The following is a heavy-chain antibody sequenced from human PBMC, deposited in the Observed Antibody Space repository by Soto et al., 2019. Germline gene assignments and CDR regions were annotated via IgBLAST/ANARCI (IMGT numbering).Heavy chain of an antibody. CDR2: IKQDGSEK. CDR1: GFTFSSYW. CDR3: ATAAGRGHAFDI. D-gene: IGHD6-13*01. J-gene: IGHJ3*02. V-gene: IGHV3-7*01. Sequence: HPVGSLRLSCAASGFTFSSYWMSWVRQAPGKGLEWVANIKQDGSEKYYVDSVKGRFTISRDNAKNSLYLQMNSLRAEDTAVYYCATAAGRGHAFDIWGQGTMVTVSS.